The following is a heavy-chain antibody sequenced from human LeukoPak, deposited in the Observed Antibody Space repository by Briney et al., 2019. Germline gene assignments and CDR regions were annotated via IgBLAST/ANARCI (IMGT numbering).Heavy chain of an antibody. J-gene: IGHJ4*02. V-gene: IGHV1-2*02. CDR1: GYTFTGYY. Sequence: GASVKVSCKASGYTFTGYYMRWVRQAPGQGLEWMGWINPNSGGTNYAQKFQGRVTMTRDTSISTAYMELSRLRSDDTAVYYCARVYEQWLHYFDYWGQGTLVTVSS. CDR2: INPNSGGT. D-gene: IGHD6-19*01. CDR3: ARVYEQWLHYFDY.